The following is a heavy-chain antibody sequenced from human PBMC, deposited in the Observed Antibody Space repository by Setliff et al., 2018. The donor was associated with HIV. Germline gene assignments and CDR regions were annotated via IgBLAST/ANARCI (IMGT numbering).Heavy chain of an antibody. CDR3: ARLLYDYWSGFYSGDY. CDR1: GYTLTELS. Sequence: ASVKVSCKVSGYTLTELSMHWVRQAPGKGLEWMGWMNPNSGGTNYAQKFQGRVTMTRDTSISTAFMELNSLRSDDTAVYYCARLLYDYWSGFYSGDYWGQGTLVTVSS. D-gene: IGHD3-3*01. V-gene: IGHV1-2*02. J-gene: IGHJ4*02. CDR2: MNPNSGGT.